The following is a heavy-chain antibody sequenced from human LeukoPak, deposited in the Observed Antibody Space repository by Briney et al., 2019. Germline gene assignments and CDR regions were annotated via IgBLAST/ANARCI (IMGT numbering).Heavy chain of an antibody. D-gene: IGHD3-10*01. CDR1: GFTVSSNY. CDR2: IYSGGST. Sequence: GGSLRLSCAASGFTVSSNYMSWVRQAPGRGLEWVSVIYSGGSTYYADSVKGRFTISRDNSKSTLFLQMNSLRAGDTAVYYCARGTFTMVDYWGQGTLVTVSS. CDR3: ARGTFTMVDY. V-gene: IGHV3-66*01. J-gene: IGHJ4*02.